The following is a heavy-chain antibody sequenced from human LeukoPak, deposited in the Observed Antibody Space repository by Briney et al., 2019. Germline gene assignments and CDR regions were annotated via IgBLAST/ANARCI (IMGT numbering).Heavy chain of an antibody. CDR3: ATPLDYDSSGYYKN. J-gene: IGHJ4*02. CDR2: IYYSGST. CDR1: GGSISSSSYY. V-gene: IGHV4-39*01. D-gene: IGHD3-22*01. Sequence: PSETLSLTCTVSGGSISSSSYYWGWIRQPPGKGLEWIGSIYYSGSTYYNPSVKSRVTISVDTSKNQFSLKLSSVTAADTAVYYCATPLDYDSSGYYKNWGQGTLVTVSS.